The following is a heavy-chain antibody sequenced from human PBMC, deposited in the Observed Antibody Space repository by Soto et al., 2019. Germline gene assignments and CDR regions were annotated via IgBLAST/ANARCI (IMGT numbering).Heavy chain of an antibody. V-gene: IGHV3-7*04. CDR1: GFTFSSYS. CDR3: ARLVSAAANDY. CDR2: IKGDGTEI. J-gene: IGHJ4*02. Sequence: GGSLRLSCAASGFTFSSYSMNWVRQAPGKGLEWVANIKGDGTEIYYVDSVKGRFTISRDNAKNSLYLQMNSLRAEDTAVYYCARLVSAAANDYWGQGALVTVSS. D-gene: IGHD1-26*01.